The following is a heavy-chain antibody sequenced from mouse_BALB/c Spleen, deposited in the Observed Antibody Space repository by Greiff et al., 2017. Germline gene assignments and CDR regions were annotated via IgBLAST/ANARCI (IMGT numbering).Heavy chain of an antibody. J-gene: IGHJ2*01. CDR1: GFDFSRYW. CDR2: INPDSSTI. Sequence: EVKLLESGGGLVQPGGSLKLSCAASGFDFSRYWMSWVRQAPGKGLEWIGEINPDSSTINYTPSLKDKFIISRDNAKNTLYLQMSKVRSEDTALYYCARWNYYDSRFDYWGQGTTLTVSS. V-gene: IGHV4-1*02. CDR3: ARWNYYDSRFDY. D-gene: IGHD1-1*01.